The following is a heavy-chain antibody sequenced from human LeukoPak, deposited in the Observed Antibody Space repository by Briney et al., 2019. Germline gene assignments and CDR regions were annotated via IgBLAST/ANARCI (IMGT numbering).Heavy chain of an antibody. J-gene: IGHJ4*02. D-gene: IGHD4-17*01. CDR2: INHSGST. CDR3: ARDIDYGFDY. Sequence: PSETLSLTCAVYGGSFSGYYWSWIRQPPGKGLEWIGEINHSGSTNYNPSLKSRVTISVDTSKNQFSLKLSSVTAADTAVYYCARDIDYGFDYWGQGTLVTVSS. V-gene: IGHV4-34*01. CDR1: GGSFSGYY.